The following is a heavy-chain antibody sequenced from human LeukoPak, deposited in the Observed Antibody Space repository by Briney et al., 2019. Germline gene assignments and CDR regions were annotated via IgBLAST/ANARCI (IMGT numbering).Heavy chain of an antibody. J-gene: IGHJ4*02. V-gene: IGHV1-46*01. CDR2: INPSVSST. Sequence: GASVKVSCKASGYDFTTNYIHWVRQAPGQGLEWMGTINPSVSSTTYGQRFRGRVTTTRDTSTATVYMDLGSLTSEDTAIYYCAKGYCTGASCYVLDSWGQGTLVTVSS. CDR1: GYDFTTNY. D-gene: IGHD2-15*01. CDR3: AKGYCTGASCYVLDS.